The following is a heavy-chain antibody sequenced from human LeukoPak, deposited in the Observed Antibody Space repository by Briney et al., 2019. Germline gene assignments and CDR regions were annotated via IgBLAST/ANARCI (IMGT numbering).Heavy chain of an antibody. CDR3: ARGIEMATIEFDY. D-gene: IGHD5-24*01. Sequence: PSETLSLTCTVSGGSISSYYWSWIRQPPGKGLDWLGYIYYSGSTNYNPSLKSRVTISVDTSKNQFSLKLSSVTAADTAVYYCARGIEMATIEFDYWGQGTLVTVSS. CDR1: GGSISSYY. CDR2: IYYSGST. V-gene: IGHV4-59*01. J-gene: IGHJ4*02.